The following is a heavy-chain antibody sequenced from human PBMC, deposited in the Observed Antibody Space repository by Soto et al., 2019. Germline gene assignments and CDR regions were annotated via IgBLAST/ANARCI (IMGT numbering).Heavy chain of an antibody. CDR3: AKGPVVQAADNDFDY. J-gene: IGHJ4*02. V-gene: IGHV3-30*18. CDR2: ISYDGSNK. D-gene: IGHD2-2*01. Sequence: QVQLVESGGGVVQPGRSLRLSCAASGFTFSRYGMHWVRQAPGKGLEGVAVISYDGSNKYYADSVKGRFTISRDNSKNTLYLQMNSLRAEDTAVYYCAKGPVVQAADNDFDYWGQGTLVTVSS. CDR1: GFTFSRYG.